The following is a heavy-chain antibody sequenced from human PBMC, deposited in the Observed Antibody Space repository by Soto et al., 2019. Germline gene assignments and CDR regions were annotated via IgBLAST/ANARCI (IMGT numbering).Heavy chain of an antibody. CDR1: GFTVSSYW. CDR3: ARDPPYYDFWSGYYDY. CDR2: IKQDGSEK. D-gene: IGHD3-3*01. J-gene: IGHJ4*02. V-gene: IGHV3-7*01. Sequence: GSLRLSCAASGFTVSSYWMSWVRQAPGKGLEWVANIKQDGSEKYYVDSVKGRFTISRDNAKNSLYLQMNSLRAEDTAVYYCARDPPYYDFWSGYYDYWGQGTLVTVSS.